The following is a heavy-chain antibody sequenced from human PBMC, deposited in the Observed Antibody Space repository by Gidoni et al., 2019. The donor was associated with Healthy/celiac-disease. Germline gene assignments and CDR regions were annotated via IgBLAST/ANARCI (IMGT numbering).Heavy chain of an antibody. Sequence: QVQLQQWGAGLLKPSETLSLTCAVYGGSFSGYYWSWIRQPPGKGLEWIGEINHRGSTNYNPSLKSRVTIAVDTSKYQFSLKLSSVTAADTAVYYCARGASGLTAVAGLYFDYWGQGTLVTVSS. CDR2: INHRGST. CDR1: GGSFSGYY. D-gene: IGHD6-19*01. V-gene: IGHV4-34*01. CDR3: ARGASGLTAVAGLYFDY. J-gene: IGHJ4*02.